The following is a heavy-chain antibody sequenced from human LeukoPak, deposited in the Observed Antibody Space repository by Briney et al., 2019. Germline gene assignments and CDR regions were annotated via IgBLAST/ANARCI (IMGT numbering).Heavy chain of an antibody. J-gene: IGHJ4*02. CDR3: AREDRGY. V-gene: IGHV1-46*01. Sequence: ASVKVSCKASGGTFSSYAISWVRQAPGQGLEWMGIINPSGGSTSYAQKFQGRVTMTRDTSTSTVYMELSSLRSEDTAVYYCAREDRGYWGQGTLVTVSS. CDR2: INPSGGST. CDR1: GGTFSSYA. D-gene: IGHD1-14*01.